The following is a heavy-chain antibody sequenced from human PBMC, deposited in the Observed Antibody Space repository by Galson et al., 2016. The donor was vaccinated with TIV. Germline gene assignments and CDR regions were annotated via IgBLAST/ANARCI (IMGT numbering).Heavy chain of an antibody. CDR1: GYTFTGYY. D-gene: IGHD3-9*01. V-gene: IGHV1-2*06. J-gene: IGHJ3*02. Sequence: SVKVSCKASGYTFTGYYIHWVRQAPGQGLEWMGRINPINDVTDYAQNFQGRVTMTRDTSFSTVYMELSSLRSDDTAVYYCAKAGAVLRYFDWLFDAFDIWGQGTMVAVSS. CDR3: AKAGAVLRYFDWLFDAFDI. CDR2: INPINDVT.